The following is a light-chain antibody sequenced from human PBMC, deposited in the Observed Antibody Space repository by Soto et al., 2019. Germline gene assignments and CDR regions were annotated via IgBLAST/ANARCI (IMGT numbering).Light chain of an antibody. CDR2: GVS. J-gene: IGKJ1*01. CDR1: QSGRDMY. Sequence: EIVLMQSPGTLSLSPGERATLSCRASQSGRDMYLAWYQQKPGQPPRLLIYGVSSRATGIPDRFSGSGSGTDFTLTISRLEPEDFAVYYCQQYGSSGTFGQGTKVDIK. CDR3: QQYGSSGT. V-gene: IGKV3-20*01.